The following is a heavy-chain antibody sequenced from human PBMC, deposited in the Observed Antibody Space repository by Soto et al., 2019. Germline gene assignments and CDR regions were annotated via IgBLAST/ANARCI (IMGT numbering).Heavy chain of an antibody. D-gene: IGHD1-20*01. CDR1: GYTFTSYC. Sequence: GASVKVSCKASGYTFTSYCISWVRQAPGQGLEWMGWISAYNGNTNYAQKLQGRVTMTTDTSTSTAYMELRSLRSDDTAVYYCARVRYGVIHYYYGMDVWGQGTTVTVSS. V-gene: IGHV1-18*01. J-gene: IGHJ6*02. CDR2: ISAYNGNT. CDR3: ARVRYGVIHYYYGMDV.